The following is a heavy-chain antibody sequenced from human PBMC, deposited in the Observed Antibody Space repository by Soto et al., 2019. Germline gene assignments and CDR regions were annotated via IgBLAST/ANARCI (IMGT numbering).Heavy chain of an antibody. J-gene: IGHJ6*02. V-gene: IGHV1-18*04. CDR2: ISAYNGNT. D-gene: IGHD1-26*01. CDR3: ARVRSDENYYYYGMDV. CDR1: GYTFTSYG. Sequence: QVQLVQSGAEVKKPGASVKVSCKASGYTFTSYGISWVRQAPGQGLEWMGWISAYNGNTNYAQKLQGRVTMTTDTPTSTAYMELRSLRSDDTAVYYCARVRSDENYYYYGMDVWGQGTTVTVSS.